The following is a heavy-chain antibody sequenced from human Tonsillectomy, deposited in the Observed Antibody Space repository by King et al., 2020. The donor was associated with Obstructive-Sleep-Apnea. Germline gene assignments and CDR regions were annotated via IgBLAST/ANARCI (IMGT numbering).Heavy chain of an antibody. J-gene: IGHJ4*02. CDR3: ARDGRGDYFDY. CDR1: GGSVNSVGYY. CDR2: IYYSGGT. Sequence: QLQESGPGLVKPSQTLSLTCTVSGGSVNSVGYYWSWIRQHPGKGLEWIGYIYYSGGTYYNPSLKSRVNISIDTSKNQFSLKLTSVTAADTAVYYCARDGRGDYFDYWGQGTLVTVSS. D-gene: IGHD1-1*01. V-gene: IGHV4-31*03.